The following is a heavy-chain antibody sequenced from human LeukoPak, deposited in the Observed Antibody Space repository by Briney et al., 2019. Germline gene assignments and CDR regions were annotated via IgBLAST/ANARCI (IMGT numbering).Heavy chain of an antibody. CDR1: GYTFTGSY. Sequence: GASVKVSCKASGYTFTGSYMHWVRQAPGQGLEWMGWINPNSGGTNYAQKFQGRVTMTWDTSISTAYMELSRLRSDDTAVYYCARGMLSGSYLGFDNWGQGTLVTVSS. V-gene: IGHV1-2*02. CDR3: ARGMLSGSYLGFDN. D-gene: IGHD1-26*01. CDR2: INPNSGGT. J-gene: IGHJ4*02.